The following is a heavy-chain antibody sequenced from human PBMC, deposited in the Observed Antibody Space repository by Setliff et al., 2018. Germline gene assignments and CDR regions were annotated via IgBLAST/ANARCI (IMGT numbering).Heavy chain of an antibody. CDR1: GGSFSTYY. Sequence: PSETLSLTCNVSGGSFSTYYWSWIRQPPGKGLEWIGHVYYSGTANYNPSLKSRVTVSVDTSNHQFSLRLRSVTAADTAVYYCARGGTYRYFDYWGQGARVTVSS. D-gene: IGHD5-12*01. V-gene: IGHV4-59*01. CDR2: VYYSGTA. J-gene: IGHJ4*02. CDR3: ARGGTYRYFDY.